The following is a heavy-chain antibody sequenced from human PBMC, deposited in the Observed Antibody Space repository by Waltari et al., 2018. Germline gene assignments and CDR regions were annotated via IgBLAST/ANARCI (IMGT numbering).Heavy chain of an antibody. CDR2: ISYDGSNR. J-gene: IGHJ4*02. CDR3: ARGVRAGTYFDY. V-gene: IGHV3-30-3*01. Sequence: QVQLVESGGGVVQPGGTLSLSCAASGIRFSSYAMHWARQAPGKGLEWVAVISYDGSNRYYADSVKGRFTISRDNSKNTLYLQMNSLRAEDTAVYYCARGVRAGTYFDYWGQGTLVTVSS. D-gene: IGHD6-19*01. CDR1: GIRFSSYA.